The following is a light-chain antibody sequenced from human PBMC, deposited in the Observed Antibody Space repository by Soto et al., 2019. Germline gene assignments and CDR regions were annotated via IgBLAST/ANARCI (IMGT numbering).Light chain of an antibody. CDR1: QGISTD. J-gene: IGKJ1*01. Sequence: DVQMTQSPSSLSASVGDRVTITCRASQGISTDLNWYQQKPGKAPKLLIYTTSSLQSGVPSRFSGSGSGTDFTLTISRLEPEDFAVYYCQLPRTFGQGTKVDIK. CDR3: QLPRT. CDR2: TTS. V-gene: IGKV1-39*02.